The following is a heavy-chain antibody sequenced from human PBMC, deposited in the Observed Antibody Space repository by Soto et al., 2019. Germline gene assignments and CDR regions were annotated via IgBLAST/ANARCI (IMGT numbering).Heavy chain of an antibody. Sequence: SETLSLTCTVSGDSISSNNNYWSWIRRPPGEGLEWIGFISYSGTTSYSPSLKSRVAISLDTSKNQFSLSLSSVTAADTAVYSCARGRGYRYGIDFWGQGTLVTVSS. CDR3: ARGRGYRYGIDF. V-gene: IGHV4-30-4*01. CDR2: ISYSGTT. J-gene: IGHJ4*02. D-gene: IGHD5-18*01. CDR1: GDSISSNNNY.